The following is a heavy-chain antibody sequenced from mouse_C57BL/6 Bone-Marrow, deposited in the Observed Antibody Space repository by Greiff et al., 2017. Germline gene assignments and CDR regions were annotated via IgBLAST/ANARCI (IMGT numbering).Heavy chain of an antibody. CDR1: GYTFTSYG. V-gene: IGHV1-81*01. Sequence: QVQLQQSGAELARPGASVKLSCKASGYTFTSYGISWVKQRTGQGLEWIGEIYPRSGNTYYNEKFKGKATLTADKSSSTAYMELRSLTSEDSAVYFCARPVYGPWFAYWGQGTLVTVSA. D-gene: IGHD1-1*02. CDR2: IYPRSGNT. CDR3: ARPVYGPWFAY. J-gene: IGHJ3*01.